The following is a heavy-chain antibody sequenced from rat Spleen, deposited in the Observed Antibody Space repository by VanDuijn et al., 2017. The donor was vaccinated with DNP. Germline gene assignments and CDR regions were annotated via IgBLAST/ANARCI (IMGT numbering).Heavy chain of an antibody. D-gene: IGHD1-4*01. CDR1: GYTFTTYY. CDR3: ATGLKGRWFAY. CDR2: IHPGSGGT. V-gene: IGHV1-43*01. J-gene: IGHJ3*01. Sequence: QVQLQQSGAELAKPGSSVMSSCRASGYTFTTYYIGWIKQTTRQGLEYIGYIHPGSGGTNYNEKFKGKATLTVDQSSSTAFMQLSSLTPDDSAVYYCATGLKGRWFAYWGQGTLVTVSS.